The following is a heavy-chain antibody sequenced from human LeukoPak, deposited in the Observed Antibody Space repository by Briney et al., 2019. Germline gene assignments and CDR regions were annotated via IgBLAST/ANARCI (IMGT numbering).Heavy chain of an antibody. CDR1: GYSFSSGYY. Sequence: RPSETLSLTCAVSGYSFSSGYYWGWIQQPPGKGLEWIGSIYHSGSTYYNPSHKSRVTISVDTSKNQFSLKLSSVTAADTAVYYCASYKTYYDSSGNPFDYWGQGTLVTVSS. D-gene: IGHD3-22*01. CDR2: IYHSGST. CDR3: ASYKTYYDSSGNPFDY. J-gene: IGHJ4*02. V-gene: IGHV4-38-2*01.